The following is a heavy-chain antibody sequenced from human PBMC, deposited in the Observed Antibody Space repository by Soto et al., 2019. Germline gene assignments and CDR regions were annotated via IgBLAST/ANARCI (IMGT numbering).Heavy chain of an antibody. J-gene: IGHJ4*02. D-gene: IGHD3-9*01. CDR3: ARVFYDILTGYGYYFDY. CDR2: ISAYNGNT. CDR1: GYTFTRSG. Sequence: GASVKVSCKDSGYTFTRSGISWVRQAPGQGLEWMGWISAYNGNTNYAQKLQGRVTMTTDTSTSTAYMELRSLRSDDTAVYYCARVFYDILTGYGYYFDYWGQGTLVTVSS. V-gene: IGHV1-18*01.